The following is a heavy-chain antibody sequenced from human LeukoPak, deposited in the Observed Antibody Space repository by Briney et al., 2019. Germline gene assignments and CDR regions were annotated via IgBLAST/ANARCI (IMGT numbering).Heavy chain of an antibody. Sequence: GGSLRLSCAASGFTFSNYWMSWVRQAPGKGLEWVANIRQDGNEKYYVGSVRGRFTNSRDNAKNSLYLQMNSLRAEDTAVYYCARHYDILTGTFPYYWGQGTLVTVSS. CDR2: IRQDGNEK. J-gene: IGHJ4*02. CDR1: GFTFSNYW. CDR3: ARHYDILTGTFPYY. D-gene: IGHD3-9*01. V-gene: IGHV3-7*03.